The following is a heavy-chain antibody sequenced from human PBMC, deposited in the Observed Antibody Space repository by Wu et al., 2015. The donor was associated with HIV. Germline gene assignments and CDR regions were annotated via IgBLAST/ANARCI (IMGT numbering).Heavy chain of an antibody. D-gene: IGHD3-10*01. CDR3: ARAQSSDWYGSGEPRAFDI. Sequence: QVQLVQSGAEMKKPGASVNISCKASGYTFTANYIHWVRQAPGQGLEWMGLINPGIGSTYYAEKFQGRVTMTTDTSTSTAYMELRSLRSDDTAVYYCARAQSSDWYGSGEPRAFDIWGQGTMVTVSS. CDR2: INPGIGST. J-gene: IGHJ3*02. CDR1: GYTFTANY. V-gene: IGHV1-46*01.